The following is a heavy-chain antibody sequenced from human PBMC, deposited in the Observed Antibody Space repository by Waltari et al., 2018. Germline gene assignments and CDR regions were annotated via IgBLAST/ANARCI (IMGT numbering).Heavy chain of an antibody. D-gene: IGHD4-17*01. V-gene: IGHV3-30-3*01. Sequence: QVQLVESGGGVVQPGRSRTLSCAASGFTLSSYAMNWVRQAPGKGLEWVAIISYDGNNKYYADSVKGRFTISRDNSKNTLYLQMNSLRAEDTALYYCARDRSYGASGAFDIWGQGTMVTVSS. CDR3: ARDRSYGASGAFDI. CDR2: ISYDGNNK. CDR1: GFTLSSYA. J-gene: IGHJ3*02.